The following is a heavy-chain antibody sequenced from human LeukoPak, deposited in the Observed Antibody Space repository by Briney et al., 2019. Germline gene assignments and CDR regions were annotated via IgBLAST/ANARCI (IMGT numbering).Heavy chain of an antibody. CDR2: IHHSKSS. J-gene: IGHJ5*02. CDR1: GDSITSDKW. D-gene: IGHD3-22*01. CDR3: ARYSTSGHYYDSSGYFPPARFDP. V-gene: IGHV4-4*02. Sequence: NPSETLSLTCAVSGDSITSDKWWTWVRQPPGKGLEWIGEIHHSKSSNYHPSLKSRVTISVDKSKNQFSLELSSVTAADTAVYYCARYSTSGHYYDSSGYFPPARFDPWGQGALVTVSS.